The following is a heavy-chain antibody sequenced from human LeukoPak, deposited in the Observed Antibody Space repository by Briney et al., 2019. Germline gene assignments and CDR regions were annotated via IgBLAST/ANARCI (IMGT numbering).Heavy chain of an antibody. CDR1: GITFSSYS. CDR2: ISFSGTTT. D-gene: IGHD2-2*01. Sequence: GGSLRLSCAASGITFSSYSMSWVRQAPGKGLEWVSSISFSGTTTYYADSVKGRFTASRDNSKNTLYLQMDGLRAEDTAVYYCARDPTELQLLSYYFDYWGQGTLVAVSS. CDR3: ARDPTELQLLSYYFDY. J-gene: IGHJ4*02. V-gene: IGHV3-23*01.